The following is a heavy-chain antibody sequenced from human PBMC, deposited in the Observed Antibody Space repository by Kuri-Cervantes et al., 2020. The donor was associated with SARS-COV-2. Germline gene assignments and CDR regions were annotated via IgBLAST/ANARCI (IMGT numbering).Heavy chain of an antibody. D-gene: IGHD3-10*01. V-gene: IGHV3-13*01. CDR1: GFTFSSYD. J-gene: IGHJ6*02. CDR2: IGTAGDT. Sequence: GGSLRLSCAASGFTFSSYDMHWVRQATGKGLEWVSAIGTAGDTYYPGSVKGRFTISRENAKNSLYLQMNSLRAGDTAVYYCARSAMVRGVTYYYYYGMDVWGQGTMVTVSS. CDR3: ARSAMVRGVTYYYYYGMDV.